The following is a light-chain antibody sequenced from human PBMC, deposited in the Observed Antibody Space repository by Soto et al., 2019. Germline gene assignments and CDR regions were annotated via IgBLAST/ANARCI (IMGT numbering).Light chain of an antibody. V-gene: IGKV1-16*01. CDR3: QQYYRYPWM. CDR2: SAS. Sequence: DIQMTQSPSSLSASVGDRVTITCRASQGISTYLGWYQQKPGKVPKSLIYSASSLQSGVPSRVSASGSGTEFTLTISDMQPDDFATYYCQQYYRYPWMFGQGTKVEIK. CDR1: QGISTY. J-gene: IGKJ1*01.